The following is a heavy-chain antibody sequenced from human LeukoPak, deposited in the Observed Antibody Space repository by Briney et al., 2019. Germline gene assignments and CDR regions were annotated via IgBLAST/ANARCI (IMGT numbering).Heavy chain of an antibody. J-gene: IGHJ4*02. CDR3: ARDLSAAGTKYFDY. CDR2: IYYSGST. V-gene: IGHV4-59*01. D-gene: IGHD6-13*01. CDR1: GGSISSYY. Sequence: PSETLSLTCTVSGGSISSYYWSWIRQPPGKGLEWIGYIYYSGSTNYNPSLKSRVTISVDTSKNQFSLKLSSVTAADTAVYYCARDLSAAGTKYFDYWGQGTLVTVSS.